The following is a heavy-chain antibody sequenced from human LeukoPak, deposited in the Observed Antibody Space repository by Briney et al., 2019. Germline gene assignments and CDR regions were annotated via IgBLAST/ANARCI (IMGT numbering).Heavy chain of an antibody. Sequence: PSETLSLTCTVSGGSISSYYWSWIRQPPGKGLEWIGYIYYSGSTNYNPSLKSRVTISVDTSKNQFSLKLSSVTAADTAVYYCARAITNDPFDAWGQGTLVTVSS. CDR1: GGSISSYY. V-gene: IGHV4-59*01. CDR3: ARAITNDPFDA. CDR2: IYYSGST. D-gene: IGHD3-10*01. J-gene: IGHJ5*02.